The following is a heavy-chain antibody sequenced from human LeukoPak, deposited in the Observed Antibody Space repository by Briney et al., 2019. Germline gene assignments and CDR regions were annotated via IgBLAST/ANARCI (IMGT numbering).Heavy chain of an antibody. Sequence: SGPTLVNPTQTLTLTCTFSGFSLSSAGVGVGWIRQPPGKGLEWIGYIYYSGSTNYNPSLKSRVTISVDTSKNQFSLKLSSVTAADTAVYYCARDVSSWYRKGAFDIWGQGTMVTVSS. V-gene: IGHV4-61*08. D-gene: IGHD6-13*01. CDR3: ARDVSSWYRKGAFDI. J-gene: IGHJ3*02. CDR2: IYYSGST. CDR1: GFSLSSAGVG.